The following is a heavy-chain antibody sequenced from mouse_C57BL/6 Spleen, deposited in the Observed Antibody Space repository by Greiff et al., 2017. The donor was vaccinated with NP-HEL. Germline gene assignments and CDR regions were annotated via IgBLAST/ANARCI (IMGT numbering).Heavy chain of an antibody. CDR1: GFTFTDYY. J-gene: IGHJ3*01. CDR3: ARSLLYYGNPAWFAY. V-gene: IGHV7-3*01. CDR2: IRNKANGYTT. Sequence: EVHLVESGGGLVQPGGSLGLSCAASGFTFTDYYMSWVRQPPGKALEWLGFIRNKANGYTTEYSASVKGRFTISRDNSQSILYLQMNALRAEDSATYYCARSLLYYGNPAWFAYWGQGTLVTVSA. D-gene: IGHD2-1*01.